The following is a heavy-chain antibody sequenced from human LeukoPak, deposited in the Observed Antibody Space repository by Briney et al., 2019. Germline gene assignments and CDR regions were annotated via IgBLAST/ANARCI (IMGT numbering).Heavy chain of an antibody. J-gene: IGHJ3*02. Sequence: SETLSLTCTVSGGSISTNSYYWGWIRQPPGKGLKWIGSIYYSGSTYYNPSLRSRVTISVNTSKNQFSLKLSSVTATDTAVYYCARVRSAGYSYGYHAFDIWGQGTMVTVSS. D-gene: IGHD5-18*01. V-gene: IGHV4-39*01. CDR3: ARVRSAGYSYGYHAFDI. CDR2: IYYSGST. CDR1: GGSISTNSYY.